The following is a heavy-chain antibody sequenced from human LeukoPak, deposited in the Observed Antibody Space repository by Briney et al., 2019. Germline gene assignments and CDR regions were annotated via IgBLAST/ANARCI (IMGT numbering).Heavy chain of an antibody. CDR1: GFTFSSYA. V-gene: IGHV3-73*01. CDR3: VRDTAIDY. J-gene: IGHJ4*02. Sequence: GGSLRLSCAASGFTFSSYAMSWVRQAPGKGLEWVGRIRSKANSYATAYAASVKGRFTISRDDSKNTAYLQMNSLKTEDTAVYYCVRDTAIDYWGQGTLVTDSS. CDR2: IRSKANSYAT. D-gene: IGHD5-18*01.